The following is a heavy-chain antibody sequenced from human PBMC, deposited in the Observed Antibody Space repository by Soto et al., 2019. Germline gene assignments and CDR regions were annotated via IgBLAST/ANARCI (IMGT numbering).Heavy chain of an antibody. Sequence: KPSDAVYRKSVVSGVSIINNHNFWGWIRQHPEKGLEWIGYIYSSGTTYFNPSLLSRVGMSLDTSGNRFSLRLTSVTAADTAVYYCARGADYGDTVREYFFDFWGQGALVTVSS. D-gene: IGHD4-17*01. V-gene: IGHV4-30-4*02. CDR3: ARGADYGDTVREYFFDF. CDR2: IYSSGTT. CDR1: GVSIINNHNF. J-gene: IGHJ4*01.